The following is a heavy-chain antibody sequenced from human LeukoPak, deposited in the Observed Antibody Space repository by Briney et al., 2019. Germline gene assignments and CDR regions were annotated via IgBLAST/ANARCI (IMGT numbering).Heavy chain of an antibody. Sequence: SVKVSCKASGYTFTGYYMHWVRQAPGQGLEWMGWINPNSGGTNYAQKLQGRVTMTRDTSISTAYMELSRLRSDDTAVYYCAIRGGSSSWYYYGMDVWGQGTTVTVSS. V-gene: IGHV1-2*02. J-gene: IGHJ6*02. D-gene: IGHD6-13*01. CDR2: INPNSGGT. CDR3: AIRGGSSSWYYYGMDV. CDR1: GYTFTGYY.